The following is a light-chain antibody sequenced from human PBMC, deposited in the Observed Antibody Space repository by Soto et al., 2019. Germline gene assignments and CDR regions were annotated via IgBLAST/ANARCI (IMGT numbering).Light chain of an antibody. V-gene: IGLV2-14*01. CDR3: SSYTSSSTLDV. CDR1: SSDVGGYNY. J-gene: IGLJ1*01. CDR2: EVS. Sequence: QSALTQPASVSGSPGQSITISCTGTSSDVGGYNYVSWYQQHPGKAPKLMIYEVSNRPSGVSIRLSGSKSGNTASLTISGLQAEDEADYSCSSYTSSSTLDVFGTGTKVTVL.